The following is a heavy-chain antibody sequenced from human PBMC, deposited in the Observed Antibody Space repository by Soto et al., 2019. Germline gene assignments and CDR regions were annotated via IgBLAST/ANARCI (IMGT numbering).Heavy chain of an antibody. D-gene: IGHD6-13*01. Sequence: LRLSCAASGFTFSSYAMHWVRQAPGKGLEWVAVISYDGSNKYYADSVKGRFTISRDNSKNTLYLQMNSLRAEDTAVYYCARPYSSSWSRYYYYGMDVWGQGTTVTVSS. CDR3: ARPYSSSWSRYYYYGMDV. CDR1: GFTFSSYA. CDR2: ISYDGSNK. V-gene: IGHV3-30-3*01. J-gene: IGHJ6*02.